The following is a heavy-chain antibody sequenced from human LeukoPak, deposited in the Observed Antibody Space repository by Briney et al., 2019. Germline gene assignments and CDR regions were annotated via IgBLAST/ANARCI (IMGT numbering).Heavy chain of an antibody. V-gene: IGHV3-30*04. CDR2: ISSDGSNK. CDR3: ARDGVAPGLYFDY. CDR1: GFTFSSYA. D-gene: IGHD2-8*01. Sequence: GGSLRLSCAASGFTFSSYAMHWIRQAPGKGLEWVAVISSDGSNKYYADSVKGRFTISRDNSKNTLYLQMNSLRAEDTAMYYCARDGVAPGLYFDYWGQGNLVTVSS. J-gene: IGHJ4*02.